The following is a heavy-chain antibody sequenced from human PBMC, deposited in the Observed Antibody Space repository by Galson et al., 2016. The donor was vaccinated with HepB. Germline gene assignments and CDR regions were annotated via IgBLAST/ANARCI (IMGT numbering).Heavy chain of an antibody. J-gene: IGHJ6*02. Sequence: SVKVSCKASGYPFKTYGISWVRQAPGQGLEWMGWISPYSGKTKYAQNFQGRVTMTTDTSTSTAYMELRSLRSVDTAVYYCARKDVEASQNYYYQYYGMDVWGPGTTVSVSS. CDR1: GYPFKTYG. CDR2: ISPYSGKT. D-gene: IGHD3-16*01. V-gene: IGHV1-18*01. CDR3: ARKDVEASQNYYYQYYGMDV.